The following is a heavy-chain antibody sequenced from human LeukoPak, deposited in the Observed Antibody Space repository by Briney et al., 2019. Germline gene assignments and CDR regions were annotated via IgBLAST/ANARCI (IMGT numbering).Heavy chain of an antibody. CDR2: IKQDGSEK. V-gene: IGHV3-7*01. J-gene: IGHJ4*02. CDR3: AREDHSKYEY. CDR1: GFSFSSYW. D-gene: IGHD4-11*01. Sequence: GGSLRLSCVASGFSFSSYWMSWVRQAPGKGPEWVASIKQDGSEKFCVDSVKGRFTISKDNAKNSLYLQMNSLRAEDTAVYYCAREDHSKYEYWGQGTLVTVSS.